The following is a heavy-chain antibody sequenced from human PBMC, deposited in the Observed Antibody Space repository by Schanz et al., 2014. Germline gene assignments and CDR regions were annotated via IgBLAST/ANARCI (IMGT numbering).Heavy chain of an antibody. Sequence: QVQLVESGGVVVQPGRSLRLSCAASGFTFSRCGMHWVRQTPAKGLEWVAIIWFDGSNKYYADSVKGRFTISRDNSRNTLFLQMNSLRAEDTAVYYCVKDLGTATREGWAFASWGQGTLVTVSS. D-gene: IGHD1-7*01. CDR1: GFTFSRCG. J-gene: IGHJ4*02. CDR3: VKDLGTATREGWAFAS. CDR2: IWFDGSNK. V-gene: IGHV3-33*02.